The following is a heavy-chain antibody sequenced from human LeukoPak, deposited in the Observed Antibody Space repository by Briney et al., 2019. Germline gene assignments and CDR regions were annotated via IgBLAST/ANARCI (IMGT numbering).Heavy chain of an antibody. CDR3: IRDFRSADL. Sequence: XVRHPPGKGLVWVSRIYVDGRTTNYADSVKGRFTISRDNAKNTVYLEMNSLSVEDTATYYCIRDFRSADLWGQGTLVTVTS. CDR2: IYVDGRTT. J-gene: IGHJ5*02. V-gene: IGHV3-74*01.